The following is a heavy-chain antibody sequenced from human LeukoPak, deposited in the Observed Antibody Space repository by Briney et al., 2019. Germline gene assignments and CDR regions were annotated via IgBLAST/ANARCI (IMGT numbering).Heavy chain of an antibody. V-gene: IGHV1-18*01. Sequence: ASVTVSCKASGYTFTSYGISWVRQAPGQGLEWMGWISAYNGNTNYAQKLQGRVTMTTDTSTSTAYMELRSLRSDDTAVYYCARGHNDYYYYYGMDVWGQGTTVTVSS. CDR1: GYTFTSYG. CDR2: ISAYNGNT. J-gene: IGHJ6*02. CDR3: ARGHNDYYYYYGMDV. D-gene: IGHD1-1*01.